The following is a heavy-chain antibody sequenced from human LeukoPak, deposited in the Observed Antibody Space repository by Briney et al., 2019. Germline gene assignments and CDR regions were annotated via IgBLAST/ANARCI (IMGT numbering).Heavy chain of an antibody. CDR1: GFTFSSYG. CDR3: AKRESMDV. V-gene: IGHV3-30*18. J-gene: IGHJ6*02. Sequence: PGGSLRLSCAASGFTFSSYGMHWVCQAPGKGLEWVAVISYDGSNKYYADSVKGRFTISRDNSKNTLYLQMNSLRAEDTVVYYCAKRESMDVWGQGTTVTVSS. CDR2: ISYDGSNK.